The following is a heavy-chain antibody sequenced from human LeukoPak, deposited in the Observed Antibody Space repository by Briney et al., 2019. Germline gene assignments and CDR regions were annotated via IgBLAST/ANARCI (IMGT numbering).Heavy chain of an antibody. CDR3: AKGRTRDSSGYYYFDY. D-gene: IGHD3-22*01. Sequence: GGSLRLSCAASGFTFSSYSMNWVRQAPGKGLEWVSTISGTGGSTYYADSVKGRFTISRDNSKNTLYLQMSSLRAEDTAVYYCAKGRTRDSSGYYYFDYWGQGTLVTVSS. CDR2: ISGTGGST. J-gene: IGHJ4*02. CDR1: GFTFSSYS. V-gene: IGHV3-23*01.